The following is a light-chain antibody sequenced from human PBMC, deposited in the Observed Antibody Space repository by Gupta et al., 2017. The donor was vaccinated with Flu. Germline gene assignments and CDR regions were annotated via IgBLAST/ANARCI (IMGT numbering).Light chain of an antibody. V-gene: IGKV1-5*03. CDR1: QSINNW. Sequence: RVTITGRASQSINNWLSLYQQKPGKAPKLLIYQASILESGVPSRFSSSGSGTEFTLTISCLQADDFAAYYCQQYSSYSGYSFGQGTKVEIK. CDR2: QAS. J-gene: IGKJ2*03. CDR3: QQYSSYSGYS.